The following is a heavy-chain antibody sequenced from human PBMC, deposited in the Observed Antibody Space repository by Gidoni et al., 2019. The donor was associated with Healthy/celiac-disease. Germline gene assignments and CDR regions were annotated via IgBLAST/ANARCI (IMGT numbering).Heavy chain of an antibody. CDR1: GFTFSSYG. J-gene: IGHJ4*02. V-gene: IGHV3-30*18. D-gene: IGHD6-19*01. CDR3: AKARGGIAVAAPFDD. CDR2: ISYDGSNK. Sequence: GFTFSSYGMHWVRQAPGKGLEWVAVISYDGSNKYYADSVKGRFTISRDNSKNTLYLQMNSLRAEDTAVYYCAKARGGIAVAAPFDDWGQGTLVTVSS.